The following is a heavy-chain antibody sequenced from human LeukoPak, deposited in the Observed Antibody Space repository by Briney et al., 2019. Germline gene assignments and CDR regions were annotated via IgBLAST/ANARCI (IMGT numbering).Heavy chain of an antibody. CDR2: INPNSGGT. Sequence: ASVKVSCKASGYTFTGYYINWVRQALGQGLEWMGRINPNSGGTNYAQKFQGRVTMTRDTSINTAYMELSRLRSDDTAVYYCARDVSYYDSGYYYDYWGQGTLVTVSS. D-gene: IGHD3-22*01. V-gene: IGHV1-2*06. CDR1: GYTFTGYY. CDR3: ARDVSYYDSGYYYDY. J-gene: IGHJ4*02.